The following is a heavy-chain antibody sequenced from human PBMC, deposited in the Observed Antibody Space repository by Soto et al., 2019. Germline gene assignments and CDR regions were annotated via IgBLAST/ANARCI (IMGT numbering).Heavy chain of an antibody. CDR1: GGTFSSYP. J-gene: IGHJ4*02. CDR3: ARPTSTGTTSGYYVDY. Sequence: QVQLVQSGAEVKKPGSSVKVSCKASGGTFSSYPISWVRQAPGQGLEWMGRIIPILDITDYAQRVQGRVTITADKSTSTAYMELSSLSSDDTAVYYCARPTSTGTTSGYYVDYWGQGTLVTVSS. D-gene: IGHD1-1*01. CDR2: IIPILDIT. V-gene: IGHV1-69*02.